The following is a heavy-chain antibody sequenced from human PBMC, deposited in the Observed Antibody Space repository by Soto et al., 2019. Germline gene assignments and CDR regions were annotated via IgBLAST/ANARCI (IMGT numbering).Heavy chain of an antibody. J-gene: IGHJ3*02. CDR3: ARDRGYCSGGSCSIGPAFDI. Sequence: PSETLSLTCAVSGGSISSSNWWSWVRQPPGKGLEWIGEIYHSGSTNYNPSLKSRVTISVDKSKNQFSLKLSSVTAADTAVYYCARDRGYCSGGSCSIGPAFDIWGQGTMVTVSS. V-gene: IGHV4-4*02. CDR1: GGSISSSNW. D-gene: IGHD2-15*01. CDR2: IYHSGST.